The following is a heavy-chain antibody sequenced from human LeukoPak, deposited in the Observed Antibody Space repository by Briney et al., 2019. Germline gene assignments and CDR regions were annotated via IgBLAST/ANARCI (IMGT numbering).Heavy chain of an antibody. CDR3: AKAFAAAAGAFDY. V-gene: IGHV3-9*01. Sequence: GRSLRLSCAASGFTFDDYAMHWVRQAPGKGLEWVSGISWNSGSIGYADSVKGRFTISRDSAKNSLYLQMNSLRAEDTALYYCAKAFAAAAGAFDYWGQGTLVTVSS. D-gene: IGHD6-13*01. CDR2: ISWNSGSI. CDR1: GFTFDDYA. J-gene: IGHJ4*02.